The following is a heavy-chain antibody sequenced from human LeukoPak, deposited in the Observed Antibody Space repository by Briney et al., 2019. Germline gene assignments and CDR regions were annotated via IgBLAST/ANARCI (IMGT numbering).Heavy chain of an antibody. J-gene: IGHJ4*03. CDR2: MDHRGDT. Sequence: SETLSLTCAVYGGSFSRYYWSWIRQSPGKGVGGVAEMDHRGDTNYNPSVKSRVTISVDTSKNQFSLKVRRLSAADTAVYYCARGATISETGYFDFWGQGTLVTVSS. CDR3: ARGATISETGYFDF. D-gene: IGHD5-24*01. V-gene: IGHV4-34*01. CDR1: GGSFSRYY.